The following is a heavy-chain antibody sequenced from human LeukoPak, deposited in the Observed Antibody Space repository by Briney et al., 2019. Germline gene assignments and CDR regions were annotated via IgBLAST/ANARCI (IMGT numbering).Heavy chain of an antibody. CDR2: MSPNNGNT. J-gene: IGHJ5*02. Sequence: ASVKVSCKTSGYTFTNYDINWVRQATGQGLEWLGWMSPNNGNTGYAQKFQGRVTMTEDTSTDTAHMALRSLRSEDTAVYYCATVGNYFGSGSYFYWLDPWGQGTLVTVSS. D-gene: IGHD3-10*01. V-gene: IGHV1-8*01. CDR1: GYTFTNYD. CDR3: ATVGNYFGSGSYFYWLDP.